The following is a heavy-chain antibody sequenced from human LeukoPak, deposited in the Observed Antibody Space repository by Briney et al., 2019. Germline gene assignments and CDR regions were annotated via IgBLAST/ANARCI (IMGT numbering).Heavy chain of an antibody. CDR1: GLTVSTNY. J-gene: IGHJ4*02. CDR2: IYSGGIT. CDR3: ARRNSSGSN. D-gene: IGHD6-19*01. V-gene: IGHV3-66*02. Sequence: DPGGSLRLSCAASGLTVSTNYMSWVRQAPGKGLEWVSVIYSGGITYYADSVKGRFTNSRDNSKNTLYLQMNSLRPEDTAIYYCARRNSSGSNWGQGTLVTVSS.